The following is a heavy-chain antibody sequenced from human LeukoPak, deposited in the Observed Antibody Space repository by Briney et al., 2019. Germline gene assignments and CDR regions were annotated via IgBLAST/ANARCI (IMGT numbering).Heavy chain of an antibody. V-gene: IGHV3-30*02. Sequence: PGGSLRLSCAASGFTFSSYAMHWVRQAPGKGLEWVAFIRYDGSNKYYADSVKGRFTISRDNSKNTLYLQMNSLRAEDTAVYYCAKVQEIVATILIDYWGQGTLVTVSS. D-gene: IGHD5-12*01. J-gene: IGHJ4*02. CDR1: GFTFSSYA. CDR2: IRYDGSNK. CDR3: AKVQEIVATILIDY.